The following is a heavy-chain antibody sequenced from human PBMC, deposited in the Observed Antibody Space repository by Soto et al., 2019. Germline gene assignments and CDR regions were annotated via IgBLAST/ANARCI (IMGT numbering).Heavy chain of an antibody. CDR1: GFTFSSYA. D-gene: IGHD6-19*01. CDR3: AREGGGSGWDLFFAS. J-gene: IGHJ4*02. Sequence: QVQLVESGGGVVQPGRSLRLSCAASGFTFSSYAMHWVRQAPGKGLEWVAIISFDGNNKYFADSVKGRFTISRDNSKNTLYLQMTSLRPEDTAVYYCAREGGGSGWDLFFASWGQGTLVTVSS. CDR2: ISFDGNNK. V-gene: IGHV3-30-3*01.